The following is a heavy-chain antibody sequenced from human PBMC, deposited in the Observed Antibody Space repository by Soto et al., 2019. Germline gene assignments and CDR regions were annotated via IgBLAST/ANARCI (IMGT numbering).Heavy chain of an antibody. Sequence: ASVKVSCKASGYTFTSYYMHWVRQAPGQGLEWMGIINPSGGSTSYAQKFQGRVTMTRDTSTSTVYMELSSLRSEDTAVYYCASVNYDDFWSGSSLGAFDIWGQGTMVTVSS. CDR1: GYTFTSYY. J-gene: IGHJ3*02. D-gene: IGHD3-3*01. V-gene: IGHV1-46*03. CDR2: INPSGGST. CDR3: ASVNYDDFWSGSSLGAFDI.